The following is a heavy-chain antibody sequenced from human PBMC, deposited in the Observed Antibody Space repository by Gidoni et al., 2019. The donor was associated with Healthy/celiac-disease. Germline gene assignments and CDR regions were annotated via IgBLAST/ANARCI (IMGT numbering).Heavy chain of an antibody. D-gene: IGHD2-2*03. J-gene: IGHJ4*02. V-gene: IGHV2-5*02. CDR2: IYWDDEK. Sequence: QITLKESGPTLVKPTQTLTLTCTFSGCSLSTSGVGVGWIRQPPGKALEWLALIYWDDEKRYSPSLKSRLTITKDTSKNQVVLTMTNMDPVDTATYYCAHRLGYCSSTSCYGYYFDYWGQGTLVTVSS. CDR3: AHRLGYCSSTSCYGYYFDY. CDR1: GCSLSTSGVG.